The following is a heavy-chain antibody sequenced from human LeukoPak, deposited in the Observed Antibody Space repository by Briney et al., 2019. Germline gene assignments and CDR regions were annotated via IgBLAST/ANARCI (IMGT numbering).Heavy chain of an antibody. CDR1: GYDFTSVG. CDR3: ARAGSQNCSGGSCLLLDAFDI. V-gene: IGHV1-2*02. J-gene: IGHJ3*02. CDR2: INPNSGGT. D-gene: IGHD2-15*01. Sequence: GASVKVSCKASGYDFTSVGITWVRRAPGQGLEWMGWINPNSGGTNYAQKFQGRVTMTRDTSISTAYMELSRLRSDDTAVYYCARAGSQNCSGGSCLLLDAFDIWGQGTMVTVSS.